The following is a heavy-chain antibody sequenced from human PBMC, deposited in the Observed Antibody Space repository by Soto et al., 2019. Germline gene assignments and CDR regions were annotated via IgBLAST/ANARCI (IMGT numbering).Heavy chain of an antibody. CDR2: IIPIFGTA. Sequence: QVQLVQSGAEVKKPGSSVTVSCKASGGTFSSYTISWVRQAPGQGLEWMRGIIPIFGTANYAQKFQGRVTITADESTSKAYMELSSLRSEDTAVYYCARGNHRWLQLWYFDLWGRGTLVTVSS. D-gene: IGHD5-12*01. J-gene: IGHJ2*01. CDR1: GGTFSSYT. V-gene: IGHV1-69*12. CDR3: ARGNHRWLQLWYFDL.